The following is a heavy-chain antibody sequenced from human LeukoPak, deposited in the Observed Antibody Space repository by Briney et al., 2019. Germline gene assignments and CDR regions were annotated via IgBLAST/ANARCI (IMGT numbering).Heavy chain of an antibody. CDR3: ARGAVSGTYRYLY. V-gene: IGHV3-72*01. CDR2: TRNKTKGYTT. J-gene: IGHJ4*02. Sequence: GGSLRLSCAASGFTFSDHYIDWVRQAPGKGLEWVGRTRNKTKGYTTDYGASVKGRFTISRDGSTNSVYLQMNSLKTEDTAVYSCARGAVSGTYRYLYWGQGTLVTVSS. CDR1: GFTFSDHY. D-gene: IGHD3-16*02.